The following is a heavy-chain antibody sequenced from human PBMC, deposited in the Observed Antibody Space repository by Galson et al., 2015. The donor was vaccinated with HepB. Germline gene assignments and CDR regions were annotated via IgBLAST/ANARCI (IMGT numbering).Heavy chain of an antibody. D-gene: IGHD3-10*01. CDR1: GFTFSSYG. Sequence: SLRLSCAASGFTFSSYGMHWVRQAPGKGLEWVAFIRYDGGNKYYADSAKGRFTISRDNSKNTVYLQMNSLRAEDTAVYYCAKDPYYYGSGSYSVDYWGQGTMVTVSS. CDR2: IRYDGGNK. V-gene: IGHV3-30*02. J-gene: IGHJ3*01. CDR3: AKDPYYYGSGSYSVDY.